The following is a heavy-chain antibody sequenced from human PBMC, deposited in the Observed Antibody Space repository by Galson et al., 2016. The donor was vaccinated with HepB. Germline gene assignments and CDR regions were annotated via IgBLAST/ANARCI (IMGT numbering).Heavy chain of an antibody. CDR2: IKEDGNEK. V-gene: IGHV3-7*03. CDR1: GFTFSTYY. D-gene: IGHD5-18*01. J-gene: IGHJ4*02. CDR3: GGDTAVVGIDD. Sequence: SLRLSCAASGFTFSTYYMSWVRQAPGEGLEWVANIKEDGNEKYYVDSVKGRFTISRDNAKNSLDLLMNSHRAEYTAVDFYGGDTAVVGIDDWGQRTLVTVTS.